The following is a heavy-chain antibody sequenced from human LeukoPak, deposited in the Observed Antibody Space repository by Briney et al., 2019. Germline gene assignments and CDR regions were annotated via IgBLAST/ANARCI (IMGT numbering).Heavy chain of an antibody. V-gene: IGHV3-48*01. CDR3: AREDTMIVVVKRPAPTTFDY. CDR1: GFTFSSYS. Sequence: PGGSLRLSCAASGFTFSSYSMNWVRQAPGKGLEWVSYISSSSSTIYYADSVKGRFTISRDNAKNSLYLQMNSLRAEDTAVYYCAREDTMIVVVKRPAPTTFDYWGQGTLVTVSS. J-gene: IGHJ4*02. D-gene: IGHD3-22*01. CDR2: ISSSSSTI.